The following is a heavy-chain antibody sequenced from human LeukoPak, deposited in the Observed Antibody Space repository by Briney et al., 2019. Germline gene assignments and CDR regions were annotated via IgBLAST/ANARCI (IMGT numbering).Heavy chain of an antibody. CDR3: ARLPGHFDWLIPFTLDF. CDR1: GGSINSSTFY. D-gene: IGHD3-9*01. J-gene: IGHJ4*02. CDR2: ISYSGSA. V-gene: IGHV4-39*02. Sequence: SETLSLNCTVSGGSINSSTFYWGWTRQPPGKGLEWIGTISYSGSAYYNPSLQSRVTISVDTSMHHFSLRLTSVTAADTAVYFCARLPGHFDWLIPFTLDFWGQGTVVTVSS.